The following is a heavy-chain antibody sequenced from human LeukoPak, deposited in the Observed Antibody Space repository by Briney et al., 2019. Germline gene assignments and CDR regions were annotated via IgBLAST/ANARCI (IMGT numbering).Heavy chain of an antibody. V-gene: IGHV4-34*01. D-gene: IGHD6-19*01. CDR1: GGSLSGYF. CDR2: INHSGSI. CDR3: ARHKCSSAACQMWYAFDI. J-gene: IGHJ3*02. Sequence: PSETLSLTCAVYGGSLSGYFWSWIRQPPGKGLEWIGEINHSGSINHKPSLKSRLTISVDTSKKQFSLKLTSVTAADTAVYYCARHKCSSAACQMWYAFDIWGQGTMVTVSS.